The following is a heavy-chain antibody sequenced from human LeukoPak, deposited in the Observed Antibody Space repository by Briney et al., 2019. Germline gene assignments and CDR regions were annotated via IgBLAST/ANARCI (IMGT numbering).Heavy chain of an antibody. V-gene: IGHV3-23*01. CDR2: ISGSGGRT. D-gene: IGHD6-13*01. J-gene: IGHJ4*02. CDR1: GFTFSSYG. CDR3: ARDYWSYSASWLDF. Sequence: GGTLRLSCAASGFTFSSYGMSWVRQAPGKGLEWVSAISGSGGRTYYADSVKGRFTISRDNSKNTLYLQMNSLTAEDTAVYYCARDYWSYSASWLDFWGQGTLVTVSS.